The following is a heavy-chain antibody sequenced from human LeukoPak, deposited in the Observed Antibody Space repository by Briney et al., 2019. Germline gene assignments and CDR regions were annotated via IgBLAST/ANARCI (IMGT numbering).Heavy chain of an antibody. Sequence: ASVKVSCKASGYTLTSFSISWVRQAPGHGLEWMGWISAYNGYKDYAQKLQGRVTMTTETSTNTAYMELRSLRSDDTAVYYCVRGDCSGVSCYLPEYFRHWGQGTLVTVPS. J-gene: IGHJ1*01. CDR1: GYTLTSFS. D-gene: IGHD2-15*01. CDR2: ISAYNGYK. V-gene: IGHV1-18*01. CDR3: VRGDCSGVSCYLPEYFRH.